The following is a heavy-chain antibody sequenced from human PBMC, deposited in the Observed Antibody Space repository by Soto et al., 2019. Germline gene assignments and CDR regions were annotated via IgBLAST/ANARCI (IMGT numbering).Heavy chain of an antibody. CDR1: GYTFTSYD. Sequence: QVQLVQSGAEVKKPGASVKVSCKASGYTFTSYDINWVRQATGQGLEWMGWMNPNSGNTGYAQKFPGRVTMTRNTSISTAYMELSSLRSEDTAVYYCARSIAVAGRYYYYYGMDVWGQGTTVTVSS. D-gene: IGHD6-19*01. V-gene: IGHV1-8*01. J-gene: IGHJ6*02. CDR3: ARSIAVAGRYYYYYGMDV. CDR2: MNPNSGNT.